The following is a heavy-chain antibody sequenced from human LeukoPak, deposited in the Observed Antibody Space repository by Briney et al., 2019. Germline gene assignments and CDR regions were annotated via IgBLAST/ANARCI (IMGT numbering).Heavy chain of an antibody. D-gene: IGHD3-22*01. V-gene: IGHV3-15*01. CDR2: IKSKKDGEIT. CDR3: ARDYYDSSGYLDY. Sequence: GGSLRLSCAASGINFSNAWLTWVRQAPGKGLEWVGRIKSKKDGEITDYAAPVKGRFTISRDDSKDTLYLQMNSLRAEDTAVYYCARDYYDSSGYLDYWGQGTLVTVSS. J-gene: IGHJ4*02. CDR1: GINFSNAW.